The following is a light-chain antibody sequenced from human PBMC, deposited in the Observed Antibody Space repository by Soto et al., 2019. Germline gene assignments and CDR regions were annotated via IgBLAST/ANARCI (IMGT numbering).Light chain of an antibody. CDR2: AAS. CDR1: QTIHNF. V-gene: IGKV1-39*01. CDR3: QESFSPLYT. Sequence: DIQLTQCPSSLSASAGDRVTITCRASQTIHNFLNWYQQTPGKAPKLLIYAASNLRGGVPSRFSGGGSGTNFTLTINSLQPEDFATYYCQESFSPLYTFGQGTMLDI. J-gene: IGKJ2*01.